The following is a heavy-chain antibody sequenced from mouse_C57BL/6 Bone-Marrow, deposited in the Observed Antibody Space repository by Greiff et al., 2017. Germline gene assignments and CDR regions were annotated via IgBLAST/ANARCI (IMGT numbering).Heavy chain of an antibody. CDR3: ARNYYGSSPGFAY. V-gene: IGHV1-81*01. D-gene: IGHD1-1*01. J-gene: IGHJ3*01. Sequence: QVQLKESGAELARPGASVKLSCKASGYTFTSYGISWVKQRTGQGLEWIGEIYPSSGNTYYNEKFKGKATLTADKSSSTAYMELRSLTSEDSAVYFCARNYYGSSPGFAYWGQGTLVTVSA. CDR2: IYPSSGNT. CDR1: GYTFTSYG.